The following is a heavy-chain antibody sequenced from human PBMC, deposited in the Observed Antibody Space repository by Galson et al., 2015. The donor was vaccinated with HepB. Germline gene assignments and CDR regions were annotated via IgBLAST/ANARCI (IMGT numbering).Heavy chain of an antibody. D-gene: IGHD2-15*01. J-gene: IGHJ4*02. CDR2: INAGNGNT. Sequence: SVKVSCRASGYTFTSYAMHWVRQAPGQRLEWMGWINAGNGNTKYSQKFQGRVTITRDTSASTAYMELSSLRSEDTAVYYCARGKGGCSGGSCYSDYWGQGTLVTVSS. CDR3: ARGKGGCSGGSCYSDY. V-gene: IGHV1-3*01. CDR1: GYTFTSYA.